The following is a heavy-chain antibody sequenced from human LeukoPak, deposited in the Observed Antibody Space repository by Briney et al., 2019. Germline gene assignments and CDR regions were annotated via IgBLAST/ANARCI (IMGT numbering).Heavy chain of an antibody. CDR3: AKAFYPARRQYTDGPKDYFDY. CDR1: GFTFSSYA. CDR2: ISGSGGST. J-gene: IGHJ4*02. Sequence: GGSLRLSCAASGFTFSSYAMSWVRQAPGKGLEWVSAISGSGGSTYYADSVKGRFTISRDNSKNTLYLQMNSLRAEDTALYYCAKAFYPARRQYTDGPKDYFDYWGQGTLVTVSS. V-gene: IGHV3-23*01. D-gene: IGHD2/OR15-2a*01.